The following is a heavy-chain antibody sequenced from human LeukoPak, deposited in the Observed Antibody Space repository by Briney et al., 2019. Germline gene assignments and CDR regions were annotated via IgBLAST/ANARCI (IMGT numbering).Heavy chain of an antibody. J-gene: IGHJ6*01. V-gene: IGHV3-23*01. CDR3: ARKYCSSTSCYGMDV. Sequence: GGSLRVSCAASGFTFSSYAMSGGREAPGGRLWWGSAICGSGGSTYYADSVKGRFTISRDNSKNTLYLQMNSLRAEDTAVYYCARKYCSSTSCYGMDVWGQGTTVTVSS. D-gene: IGHD2-2*01. CDR2: ICGSGGST. CDR1: GFTFSSYA.